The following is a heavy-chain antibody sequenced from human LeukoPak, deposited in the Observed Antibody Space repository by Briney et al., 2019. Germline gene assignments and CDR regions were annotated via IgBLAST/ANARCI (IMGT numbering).Heavy chain of an antibody. J-gene: IGHJ4*02. V-gene: IGHV3-33*01. CDR3: ARGISTVPYFDY. CDR1: GFTVSSYG. Sequence: PGRCLRLACAAAGFTVSSYGMDWVRQAAGKGLGWGAVIWEDGSNKYYADSVKGRFTISRDNSKNTLYLQMNSLRAEDTAVYYCARGISTVPYFDYWGQGTLVTVSS. D-gene: IGHD4-17*01. CDR2: IWEDGSNK.